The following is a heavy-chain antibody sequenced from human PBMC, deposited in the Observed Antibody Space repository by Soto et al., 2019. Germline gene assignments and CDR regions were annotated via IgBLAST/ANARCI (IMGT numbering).Heavy chain of an antibody. CDR1: GFTFRNHW. Sequence: EDQLVESGGGLVQPGGSLRLSCAASGFTFRNHWMHWVRQAPGQGPEGVSRIKTDGSYTDYADSVKGRFTISRDNAGNTLYLQMNSLTVEDTAMYYCARPRNKSSSGFDLWGQGTMVTVSS. D-gene: IGHD1-26*01. V-gene: IGHV3-74*01. J-gene: IGHJ3*01. CDR3: ARPRNKSSSGFDL. CDR2: IKTDGSYT.